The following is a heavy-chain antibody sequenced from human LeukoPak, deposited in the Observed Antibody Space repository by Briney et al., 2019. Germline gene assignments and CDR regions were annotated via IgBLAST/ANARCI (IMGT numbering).Heavy chain of an antibody. CDR3: ASVYQHGMDV. CDR1: GYTVTNYY. V-gene: IGHV1-46*01. Sequence: GASVKVSCKASGYTVTNYYMHWVRQAPGQGVEWMGIVNPSSISASYAQKFQGRVTMTRDTSTSTVSMELSSLRSDDTAVYYCASVYQHGMDVWGQGTTVTVSS. D-gene: IGHD2-2*01. CDR2: VNPSSISA. J-gene: IGHJ6*02.